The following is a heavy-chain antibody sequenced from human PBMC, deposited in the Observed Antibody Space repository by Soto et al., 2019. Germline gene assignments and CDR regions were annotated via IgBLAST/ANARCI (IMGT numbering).Heavy chain of an antibody. V-gene: IGHV3-23*01. J-gene: IGHJ4*02. CDR1: EFTFSKYA. D-gene: IGHD6-13*01. CDR3: AKDRSPGIAAAGTNFDY. Sequence: GGSLRLSCAASEFTFSKYAMSWVRQAPGKGLDWVSTIVGSGGSTYYADSVKGRFTISRDNSKNTLYLQMNSLRAEDTAVYYCAKDRSPGIAAAGTNFDYWGQGTLVTVSS. CDR2: IVGSGGST.